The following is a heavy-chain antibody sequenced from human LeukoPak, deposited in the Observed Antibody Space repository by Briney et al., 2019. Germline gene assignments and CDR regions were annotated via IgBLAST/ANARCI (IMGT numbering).Heavy chain of an antibody. CDR1: GGTISSYY. Sequence: SETLSLTCTVSGGTISSYYWSWIRQPPGKGLEWIGYINYSGSTNYNPSLKGRVTMSVVTSKNQFSLKLSSVTAADTAVYYCARGLWDNGDRFDYWGQGTLVPVSS. V-gene: IGHV4-59*12. CDR2: INYSGST. D-gene: IGHD4-17*01. CDR3: ARGLWDNGDRFDY. J-gene: IGHJ4*02.